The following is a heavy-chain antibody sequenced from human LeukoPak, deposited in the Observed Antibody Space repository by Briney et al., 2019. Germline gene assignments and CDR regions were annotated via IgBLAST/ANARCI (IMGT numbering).Heavy chain of an antibody. D-gene: IGHD1-26*01. CDR1: GFTFSSYA. J-gene: IGHJ4*02. V-gene: IGHV3-23*01. Sequence: AGGSLRLSCAASGFTFSSYAMSWVRQASGKGLEWVSAISGSGGSTYYADSVKGRFTISRDNSKNTLYLQMNSLRAEDTAVYYCAKGAWWELLSTYFDYWGQGTLVTVSS. CDR3: AKGAWWELLSTYFDY. CDR2: ISGSGGST.